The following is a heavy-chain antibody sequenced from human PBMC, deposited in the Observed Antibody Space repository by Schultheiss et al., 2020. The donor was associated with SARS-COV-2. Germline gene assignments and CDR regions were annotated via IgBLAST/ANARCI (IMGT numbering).Heavy chain of an antibody. CDR3: AKNMEVVVPAAKPSYYYGMDV. CDR2: ISWNGGST. J-gene: IGHJ6*02. D-gene: IGHD2-2*02. V-gene: IGHV3-23*01. Sequence: GGSLRLSCAASGFTFSSYGMHWVRQAPGKGLEWVSGISWNGGSTGYADSVKGRFTISRDNSKNTLYLQMNSLRAEDTAVYYCAKNMEVVVPAAKPSYYYGMDVWGQGTTVTVSS. CDR1: GFTFSSYG.